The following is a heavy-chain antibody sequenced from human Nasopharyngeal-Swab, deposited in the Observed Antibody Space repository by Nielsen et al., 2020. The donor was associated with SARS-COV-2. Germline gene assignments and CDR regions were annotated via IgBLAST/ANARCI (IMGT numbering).Heavy chain of an antibody. D-gene: IGHD6-13*01. CDR3: ARVGDSSSWYGRDYYYYGMDV. J-gene: IGHJ6*02. CDR1: GGSISSYY. CDR2: IYYSGST. V-gene: IGHV4-59*01. Sequence: SETLSLTCTVSGGSISSYYWSWIRQPPGKGLEWIGYIYYSGSTNYNPSLKSRVTISVDTSKNQFSLKLSSVTAADTAVYYCARVGDSSSWYGRDYYYYGMDVWGQGTTVTVSS.